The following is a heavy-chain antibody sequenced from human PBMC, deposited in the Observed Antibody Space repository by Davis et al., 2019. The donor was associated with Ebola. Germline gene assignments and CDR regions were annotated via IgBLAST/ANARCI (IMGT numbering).Heavy chain of an antibody. CDR3: ARVRSTVATRRGAFDI. J-gene: IGHJ3*02. CDR1: GYTFTGYY. V-gene: IGHV1-2*02. Sequence: ASVKVSCKASGYTFTGYYMHWVRQAPGQGLEWMGWINPNSGGTNYAQKFQGRVTMTRDTSISTAYMELSRLRSDDTAVYYCARVRSTVATRRGAFDIWGQGTMVTVSS. D-gene: IGHD4-23*01. CDR2: INPNSGGT.